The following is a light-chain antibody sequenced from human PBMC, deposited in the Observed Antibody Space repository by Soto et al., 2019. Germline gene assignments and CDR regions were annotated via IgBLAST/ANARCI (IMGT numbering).Light chain of an antibody. Sequence: QSALTQPASVSGSPGQSVILSCSGTSGDIGAYDPVAWFQQHPGEVPKLLLRDVTNRPSGVSGRFSGSTSGNTAYLTISGLRPEGERDYYCSSSTHSNTVVFGEGTKPPVL. V-gene: IGLV2-14*03. CDR3: SSSTHSNTVV. J-gene: IGLJ3*02. CDR1: SGDIGAYDP. CDR2: DVT.